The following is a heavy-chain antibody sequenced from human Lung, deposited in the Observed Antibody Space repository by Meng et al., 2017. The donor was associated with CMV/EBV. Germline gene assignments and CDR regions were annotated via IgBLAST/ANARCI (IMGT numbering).Heavy chain of an antibody. J-gene: IGHJ6*02. V-gene: IGHV3-21*01. CDR2: ISSSGTYI. CDR3: ARDVSPRSSAYFAIYYFYALDV. Sequence: ESLKISXAASGFTFSSHSMNWVRQAPGKGLEWVSSISSSGTYIYYADSVKGRFTISRDNAQNSLYLQMNSLRAEDTAVYYCARDVSPRSSAYFAIYYFYALDVWGQGTIVTVSS. CDR1: GFTFSSHS. D-gene: IGHD2-21*01.